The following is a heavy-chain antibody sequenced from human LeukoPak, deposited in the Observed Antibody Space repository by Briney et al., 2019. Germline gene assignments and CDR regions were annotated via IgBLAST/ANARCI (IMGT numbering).Heavy chain of an antibody. CDR2: IKPDGIDK. J-gene: IGHJ3*02. D-gene: IGHD5-24*01. CDR1: GFTFRSHW. V-gene: IGHV3-7*01. CDR3: ATISAQTFDI. Sequence: PGGSLRLSCVGSGFTFRSHWVNWVRQSPGKGLEWVANIKPDGIDKYYVDSARGRFTVSRDNAKNSALLQMNSLSAEDTAIYYCATISAQTFDIWGQGTLVSVSS.